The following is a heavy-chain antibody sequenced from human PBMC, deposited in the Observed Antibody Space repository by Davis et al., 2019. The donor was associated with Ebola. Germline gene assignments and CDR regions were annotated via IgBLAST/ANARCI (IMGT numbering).Heavy chain of an antibody. J-gene: IGHJ4*02. Sequence: GSLRLSCTVSGGSISSSSYYWSWIRQPPGKGLEWIGEINHSGSTNYNPSLKSRVTISVDTSKNQFSLKLSSVTAADTAVYYCARGRARVDYWGQGTLVTVSS. CDR1: GGSISSSSYY. CDR3: ARGRARVDY. D-gene: IGHD6-13*01. CDR2: INHSGST. V-gene: IGHV4-39*07.